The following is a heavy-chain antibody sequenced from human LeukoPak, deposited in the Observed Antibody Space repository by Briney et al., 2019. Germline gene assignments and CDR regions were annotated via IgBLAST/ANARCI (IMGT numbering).Heavy chain of an antibody. CDR1: GYTFTGYY. CDR3: ARGDPLDY. Sequence: GASVKVSCKASGYTFTGYYMHWVRQAPGQGLEWMGGIIPIFGTANYAQKFQGRVTITADESTSTAYMELSSLRSEDTAVYYCARGDPLDYWGQGTLVTVSS. J-gene: IGHJ4*02. CDR2: IIPIFGTA. D-gene: IGHD2-21*02. V-gene: IGHV1-69*13.